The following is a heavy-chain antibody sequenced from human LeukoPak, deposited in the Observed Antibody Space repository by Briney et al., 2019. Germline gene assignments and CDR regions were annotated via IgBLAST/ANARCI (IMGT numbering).Heavy chain of an antibody. CDR1: GYTFTSYG. Sequence: ASVKVSCKASGYTFTSYGISWVRQAPGQGLEWMGWISAYNGNTNYAQKLQGRVTMTTDTSTSTAYMELRSLRSDDTAVYYCARCDHFEVAARRDWYLDLWGRGTLVTVSS. V-gene: IGHV1-18*01. D-gene: IGHD2-15*01. J-gene: IGHJ2*01. CDR3: ARCDHFEVAARRDWYLDL. CDR2: ISAYNGNT.